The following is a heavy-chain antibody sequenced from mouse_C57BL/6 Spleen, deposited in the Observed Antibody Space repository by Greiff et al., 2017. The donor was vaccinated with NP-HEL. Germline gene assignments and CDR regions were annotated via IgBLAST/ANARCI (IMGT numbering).Heavy chain of an antibody. V-gene: IGHV14-1*01. CDR3: TGYDYVDAMDY. CDR2: IDPEDGDT. D-gene: IGHD2-14*01. Sequence: EVKLMESGAELVRPGASVKLSCTASGFNIKDYYMHWVKQRPEQGLEWIGRIDPEDGDTEYAPKFQGKATMTADTSSNTAYLQLSSLTSEDTAVYYCTGYDYVDAMDYWGQGTSVTVSS. J-gene: IGHJ4*01. CDR1: GFNIKDYY.